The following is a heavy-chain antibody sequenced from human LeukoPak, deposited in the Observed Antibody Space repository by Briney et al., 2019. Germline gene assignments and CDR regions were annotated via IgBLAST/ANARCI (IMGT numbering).Heavy chain of an antibody. CDR2: ISSGSHTM. D-gene: IGHD3-9*01. Sequence: GGSLRLSCTACGFSFSSYEMNWVRQAPGKGLEWVSYISSGSHTMYYADSVKGRFTISRDNTKNSLYLQMNSLRAEDTAVYYCVRKTLTGPVYWGQGALVTVSS. CDR1: GFSFSSYE. CDR3: VRKTLTGPVY. V-gene: IGHV3-48*03. J-gene: IGHJ4*02.